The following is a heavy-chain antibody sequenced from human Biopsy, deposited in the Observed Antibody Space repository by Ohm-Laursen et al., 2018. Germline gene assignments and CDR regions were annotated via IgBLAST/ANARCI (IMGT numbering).Heavy chain of an antibody. CDR1: GGSISSDC. J-gene: IGHJ6*02. CDR2: VYYSGTT. D-gene: IGHD2/OR15-2a*01. CDR3: TRATNSTGWPCYYFYGMDI. Sequence: SDTLSLTCTVSGGSISSDCWSWIRQTPGKGLEWIGYVYYSGTTTYNPSLRSRVTISVDTSMNQISLRLQSVTAADTAIYYCTRATNSTGWPCYYFYGMDIWGQGTTVTVSS. V-gene: IGHV4-59*07.